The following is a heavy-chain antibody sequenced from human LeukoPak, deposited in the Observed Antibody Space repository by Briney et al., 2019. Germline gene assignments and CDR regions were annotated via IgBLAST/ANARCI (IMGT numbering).Heavy chain of an antibody. J-gene: IGHJ6*02. D-gene: IGHD3-10*01. CDR2: IYYSGST. Sequence: SETLSLTCTVSGGSISSCDYYWSWIRQPPGKGLEWIGYIYYSGSTYYNPSLKSRVTISVDTSKNQFSLKLSSVTAADTAVYYYARDRELSAYYYYGMDVWGQGTTVTVSS. CDR1: GGSISSCDYY. V-gene: IGHV4-30-4*01. CDR3: ARDRELSAYYYYGMDV.